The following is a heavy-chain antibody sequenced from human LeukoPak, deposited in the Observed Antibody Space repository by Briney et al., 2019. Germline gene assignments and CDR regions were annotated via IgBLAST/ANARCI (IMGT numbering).Heavy chain of an antibody. J-gene: IGHJ3*02. CDR3: ARVVTMVRGVPDAFDI. V-gene: IGHV3-48*04. CDR2: ISSSSSTI. Sequence: PGGSLRLSCAASGFTFSSYAMHWVRQAPGKGLEWVSYISSSSSTIYYADSVKGRFTISRDNAKNSLYLQMNSLRAEDTAVYYCARVVTMVRGVPDAFDIWGQGTMVTVSS. D-gene: IGHD3-10*01. CDR1: GFTFSSYA.